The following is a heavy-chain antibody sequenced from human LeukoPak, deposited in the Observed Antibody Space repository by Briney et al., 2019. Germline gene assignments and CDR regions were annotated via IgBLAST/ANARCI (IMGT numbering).Heavy chain of an antibody. CDR3: ARARCDTCGYGS. D-gene: IGHD3-22*01. Sequence: GGSLRLSCAASGFTVSSSYMSWVRQAPGKGLEWVAVPYSAGHAYYAGSVRGRFTISRYTAKNTLYLQMNSLRAEDTAHYYCARARCDTCGYGSWGQGTLVTVSS. CDR1: GFTVSSSY. CDR2: PYSAGHA. V-gene: IGHV3-66*02. J-gene: IGHJ5*02.